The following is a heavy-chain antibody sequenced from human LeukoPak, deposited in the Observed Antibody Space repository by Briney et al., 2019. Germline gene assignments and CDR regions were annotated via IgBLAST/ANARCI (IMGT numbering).Heavy chain of an antibody. CDR1: GGSFSGYY. Sequence: SETLSLTCAVYGGSFSGYYWSWIRQPPGKGLEWIGEINHSGSTNYNPSLKSRVTISVDTSKNQFSLKLSSVTAADTAVYYCARRSYAGIAVRSFDYWGQGTLVTVSS. D-gene: IGHD6-19*01. CDR3: ARRSYAGIAVRSFDY. V-gene: IGHV4-34*01. CDR2: INHSGST. J-gene: IGHJ4*02.